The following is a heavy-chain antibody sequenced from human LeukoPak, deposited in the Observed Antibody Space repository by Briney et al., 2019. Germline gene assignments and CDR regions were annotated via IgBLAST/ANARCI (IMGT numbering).Heavy chain of an antibody. V-gene: IGHV1-8*01. CDR3: ARTNSAAGTSHLDY. CDR2: MNPNSGNT. CDR1: GYTFRSYD. D-gene: IGHD6-13*01. J-gene: IGHJ4*02. Sequence: ASVKVSCKASGYTFRSYDINWVRQATAQGLEWMGWMNPNSGNTGYAQKFQGRVTMTRNTSISTAYMELSSLRSEDTAVYYCARTNSAAGTSHLDYWGQGTLVTVSS.